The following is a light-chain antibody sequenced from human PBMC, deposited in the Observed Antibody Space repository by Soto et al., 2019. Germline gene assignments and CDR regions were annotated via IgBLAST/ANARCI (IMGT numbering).Light chain of an antibody. Sequence: EIVLTQSPGTLSLSPGERATLSCRASQSVSSSYLAWYQQKLGQAPRLLIYGASSRATGIPDRFSGSGSGTDFTLTISRLEPEDSAVYYCQQYGSSPNTFGQATKME. CDR1: QSVSSSY. V-gene: IGKV3-20*01. CDR3: QQYGSSPNT. J-gene: IGKJ2*01. CDR2: GAS.